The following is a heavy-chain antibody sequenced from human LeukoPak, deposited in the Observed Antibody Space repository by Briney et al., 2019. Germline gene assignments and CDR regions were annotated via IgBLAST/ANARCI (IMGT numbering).Heavy chain of an antibody. CDR3: AREPPGYCSSTSCYETGDAFDM. V-gene: IGHV3-48*03. J-gene: IGHJ3*02. CDR1: GFTFSSYE. CDR2: ISSSSITI. Sequence: GGSLRLSCAASGFTFSSYEMNWVRQAPGKGLEWFSYISSSSITIYYADSVKGRFTISRDNAKNSLYLQMNSLRAEDTAVYYRAREPPGYCSSTSCYETGDAFDMWGQGTMVTVSS. D-gene: IGHD2-2*03.